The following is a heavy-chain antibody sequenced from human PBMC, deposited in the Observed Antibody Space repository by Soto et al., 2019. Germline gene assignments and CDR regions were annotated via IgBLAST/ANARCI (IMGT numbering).Heavy chain of an antibody. CDR1: GYTFTSYY. J-gene: IGHJ6*03. CDR3: ARGGDCGDYGLDYYYYYMDV. V-gene: IGHV1-46*03. D-gene: IGHD4-17*01. CDR2: INPSGGST. Sequence: ASVKVSCKASGYTFTSYYMHWVRQAPGQGLEWMGIINPSGGSTSYAQKFQGRVTMTRDTSTSTVYMELSSLRSEDTAVYYCARGGDCGDYGLDYYYYYMDVWGKGTTVTVSS.